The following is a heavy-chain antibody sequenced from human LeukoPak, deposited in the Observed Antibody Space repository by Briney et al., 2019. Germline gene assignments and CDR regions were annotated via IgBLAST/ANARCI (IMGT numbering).Heavy chain of an antibody. Sequence: SETLSLTCTVSGAPVFNHYWSWIRQPPGKRLEWLGYIYHSGHTTYNPSLKSRVTISVDTSKDQFSLKLTSVTAADTAVYYCASLEEYGTYHYWGQGTLVTVSS. CDR1: GAPVFNHY. J-gene: IGHJ4*02. D-gene: IGHD3-16*02. V-gene: IGHV4-59*02. CDR2: IYHSGHT. CDR3: ASLEEYGTYHY.